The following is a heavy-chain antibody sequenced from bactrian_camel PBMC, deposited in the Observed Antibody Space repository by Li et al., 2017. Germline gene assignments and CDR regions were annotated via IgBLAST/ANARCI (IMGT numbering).Heavy chain of an antibody. CDR1: GFTFSNYW. J-gene: IGHJ4*01. D-gene: IGHD1*01. CDR2: ISSGSAIT. CDR3: VAPEYGLERRVFSLNY. V-gene: IGHV3S1*01. Sequence: HVQLVESGGGLVQPGESLRLSCEASGFTFSNYWMYWVRQAPGKGLEWVSAISSGSAITYYADSVKGRFTFSRDNAKNTLYLQLNSLKTEDTAVYYCVAPEYGLERRVFSLNYWGQGTQVTVS.